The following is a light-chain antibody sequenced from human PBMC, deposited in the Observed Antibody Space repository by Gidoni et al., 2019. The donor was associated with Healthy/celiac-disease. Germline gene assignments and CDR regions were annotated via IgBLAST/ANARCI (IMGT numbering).Light chain of an antibody. V-gene: IGLV2-8*01. CDR2: EVS. Sequence: QSALTQPPSASGSPGQPVTISCTGTSSDVGGYNYVSWYQQHPGKAPKLMIYEVSKRPLGVPDRFSGSKSGNTASLTVSGLQAEDEADYYCSSYAGSNNFVFGTGTKVTVL. J-gene: IGLJ1*01. CDR1: SSDVGGYNY. CDR3: SSYAGSNNFV.